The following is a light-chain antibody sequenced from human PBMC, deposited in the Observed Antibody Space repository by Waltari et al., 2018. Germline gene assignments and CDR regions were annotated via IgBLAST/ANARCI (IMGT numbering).Light chain of an antibody. J-gene: IGLJ1*01. CDR3: CSYAGSYTWV. CDR1: SSDVGGYEH. CDR2: DVN. V-gene: IGLV2-11*01. Sequence: QSALTQPRSVSGSPGQSVTISCNGTSSDVGGYEHLPCYQQNPGKAPQLMVFDVNRRPSGVPDRFSGSKSGNTASLTISGLQAEDEADYYCCSYAGSYTWVFGTGTKVTVL.